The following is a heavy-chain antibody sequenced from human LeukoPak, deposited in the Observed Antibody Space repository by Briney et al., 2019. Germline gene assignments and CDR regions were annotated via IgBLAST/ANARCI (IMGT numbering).Heavy chain of an antibody. V-gene: IGHV3-23*01. D-gene: IGHD6-19*01. J-gene: IGHJ3*02. CDR3: AKALGIAVAGNAFDI. Sequence: TGGSLRLSCAASGLTFSSYSMSWVRQAPGKGLEWVSAISGSGGSTYYADSVKGRFTISRDNSKNTLYLQMNSLRAEDTAVYYCAKALGIAVAGNAFDIWGQGTMVTVSS. CDR2: ISGSGGST. CDR1: GLTFSSYS.